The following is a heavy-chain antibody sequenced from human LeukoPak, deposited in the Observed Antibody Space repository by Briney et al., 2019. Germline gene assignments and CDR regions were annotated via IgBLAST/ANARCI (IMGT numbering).Heavy chain of an antibody. D-gene: IGHD6-13*01. CDR1: GFTFSSYG. Sequence: GGSLRLSCAASGFTFSSYGMHWGRQTPGKGREWVAGISDDESNKYYADSLKGRFTISRDNSKSTQYLQLNSLRAEDTAVYYCAQDSGHRGIAAAGPRREGHFEYWGQGTLVSVSS. V-gene: IGHV3-30*18. J-gene: IGHJ4*02. CDR3: AQDSGHRGIAAAGPRREGHFEY. CDR2: ISDDESNK.